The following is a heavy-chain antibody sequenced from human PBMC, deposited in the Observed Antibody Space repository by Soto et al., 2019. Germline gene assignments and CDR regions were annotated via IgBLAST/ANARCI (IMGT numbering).Heavy chain of an antibody. V-gene: IGHV4-4*07. J-gene: IGHJ6*02. D-gene: IGHD2-15*01. CDR2: INTDGLS. Sequence: XETLSLTCSVFGFSITSYYWTWIRQSAGVGLEWMGRINTDGLSTYSPSFKSRLTMSLDTSKNQVSLRLISVTAADTAVYFCARVPVAVAATEDYYGLDVWGQGTTVTVSS. CDR3: ARVPVAVAATEDYYGLDV. CDR1: GFSITSYY.